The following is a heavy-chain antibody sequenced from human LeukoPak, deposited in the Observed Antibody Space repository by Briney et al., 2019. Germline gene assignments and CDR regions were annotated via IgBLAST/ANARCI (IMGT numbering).Heavy chain of an antibody. J-gene: IGHJ3*02. CDR3: ATDQTGTIGPSLGGAFDI. V-gene: IGHV1-24*01. D-gene: IGHD1-7*01. Sequence: AASVKVSCKVSGYTLTELSMHWVRQAPGKGLEGMGGFDPEDGETIYAQKFQGRVTMTENTSTDTAYMELSSLRSEDTAVYYCATDQTGTIGPSLGGAFDIWGQGTMVTVSS. CDR2: FDPEDGET. CDR1: GYTLTELS.